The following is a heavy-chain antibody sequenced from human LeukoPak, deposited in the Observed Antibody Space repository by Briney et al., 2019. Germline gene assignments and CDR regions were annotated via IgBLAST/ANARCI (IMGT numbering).Heavy chain of an antibody. Sequence: GGSLRLSCAASGFTFSRYTMNWVRQVPGKGLEWVSSISGTSSYRYYAESVKGRFSISRDDATNSVYLQMNSLRVEDTAVYYCARDASPYDSINCFDPWGQGTLVTVSS. CDR3: ARDASPYDSINCFDP. D-gene: IGHD3-3*01. CDR1: GFTFSRYT. CDR2: ISGTSSYR. J-gene: IGHJ5*02. V-gene: IGHV3-21*01.